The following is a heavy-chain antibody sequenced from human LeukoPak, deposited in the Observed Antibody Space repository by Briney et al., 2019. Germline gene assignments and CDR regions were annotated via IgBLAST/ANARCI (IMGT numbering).Heavy chain of an antibody. CDR3: AGLDTAMGTFDY. CDR2: INPSGGST. D-gene: IGHD5-18*01. V-gene: IGHV1-46*01. Sequence: ASVKVSCKASGYTFTSYYMHWVRQAPGQGLEWMGIINPSGGSTSYAQKFQGRVTMTRDMSTSTVYMELSSLRSEDTAVYYCAGLDTAMGTFDYWGQGTLVTVSS. CDR1: GYTFTSYY. J-gene: IGHJ4*02.